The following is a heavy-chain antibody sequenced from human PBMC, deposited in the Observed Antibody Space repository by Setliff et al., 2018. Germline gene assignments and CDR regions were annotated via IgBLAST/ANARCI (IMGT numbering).Heavy chain of an antibody. CDR3: ARHTPGYYYMDV. CDR2: IGTAGDT. CDR1: GFTFSSYE. J-gene: IGHJ6*03. Sequence: QPGGSLRLSCAASGFTFSSYEMNWVRQAPGKGLEWVSAIGTAGDTYYPGSVKGRFTISRENAKNSLYLQMNSLRAGDTAVYYCARHTPGYYYMDVWGKGTTVTVSS. V-gene: IGHV3-13*01. D-gene: IGHD2-15*01.